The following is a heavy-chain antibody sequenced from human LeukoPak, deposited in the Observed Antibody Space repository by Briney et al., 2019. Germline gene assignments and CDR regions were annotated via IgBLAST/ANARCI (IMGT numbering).Heavy chain of an antibody. CDR3: ARRYSSSSGYYMDV. V-gene: IGHV3-30*01. J-gene: IGHJ6*03. CDR2: ISDDGSNK. CDR1: GFTFSTDA. Sequence: PGRSLRLSRAASGFTFSTDAMHWVRQAPGKGLEWEAFISDDGSNKSYADAGKGRFTISRDNSKNTLYLQMNSLRGEDTAVYYCARRYSSSSGYYMDVWGKGTTVTVSS. D-gene: IGHD6-6*01.